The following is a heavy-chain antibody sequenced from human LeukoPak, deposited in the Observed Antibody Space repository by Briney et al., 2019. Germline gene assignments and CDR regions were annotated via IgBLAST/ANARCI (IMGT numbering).Heavy chain of an antibody. CDR2: INPNSGGT. CDR1: GYTFTGYY. J-gene: IGHJ4*02. V-gene: IGHV1-2*04. CDR3: ARVSDGYDPYFDY. Sequence: ASVKVSCKASGYTFTGYYMHWVRQAPGQGLEWMGWINPNSGGTNYAQRFQGWATMTRDTSISTAYMELSRLRSDDTAVYYCARVSDGYDPYFDYWGQGTLVTVSP. D-gene: IGHD5-24*01.